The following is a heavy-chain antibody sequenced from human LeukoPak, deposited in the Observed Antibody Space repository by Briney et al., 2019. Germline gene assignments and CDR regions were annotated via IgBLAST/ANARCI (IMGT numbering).Heavy chain of an antibody. D-gene: IGHD1-1*01. CDR2: ISWNSNSI. V-gene: IGHV3-9*01. CDR1: GFTFDDYA. J-gene: IGHJ4*02. Sequence: PGGSLRLSCAASGFTFDDYAMHWVRQAPGKGLEWVSGISWNSNSIGYADSVKGRFTISRDNAKNSLYLQMNSLRPEDTALYYCAKDRPQFSTGTPTLDYWGQGTLVTVSS. CDR3: AKDRPQFSTGTPTLDY.